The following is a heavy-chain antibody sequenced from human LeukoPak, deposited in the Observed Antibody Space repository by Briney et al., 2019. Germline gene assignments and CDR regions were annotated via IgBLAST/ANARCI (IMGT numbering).Heavy chain of an antibody. CDR2: INSDGSST. D-gene: IGHD6-13*01. CDR1: GFTFSSYW. J-gene: IGHJ4*02. Sequence: GGSLRLSCAASGFTFSSYWMHWVRQAPGKGLVWVSRINSDGSSTSYAGSVKVRFTISRDNAKNTLYLQMNSLRAEDTAVYYCARGVYSSSWSIDYWGQGTLVTVSS. V-gene: IGHV3-74*01. CDR3: ARGVYSSSWSIDY.